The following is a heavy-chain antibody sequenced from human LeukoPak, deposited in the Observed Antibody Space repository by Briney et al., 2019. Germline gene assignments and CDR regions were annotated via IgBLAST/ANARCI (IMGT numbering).Heavy chain of an antibody. V-gene: IGHV1-8*03. J-gene: IGHJ4*02. CDR3: ARLPTTSHTTYYFDY. CDR2: MNPNSGNT. D-gene: IGHD2-2*01. Sequence: ASVKVSCKASGYTFTSYDINWVRQATGQGLEWMGWMNPNSGNTGYAQKFQGRVTITRNTSISTAYMELSSLRSEDTAVYYCARLPTTSHTTYYFDYWGQGTLVTVSS. CDR1: GYTFTSYD.